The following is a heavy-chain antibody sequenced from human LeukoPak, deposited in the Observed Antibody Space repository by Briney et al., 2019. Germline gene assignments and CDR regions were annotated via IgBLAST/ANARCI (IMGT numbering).Heavy chain of an antibody. Sequence: ASVKVSCKVSGYTLTELSMHWVRQAPGKGLEWMGGFDPEDGETIYAQKLQGRVTMTTDTSTSTAYMELRSLRSDDTAVYYCAREDYGDHVWPYWGQGTLVTVSS. CDR3: AREDYGDHVWPY. D-gene: IGHD4-17*01. CDR2: FDPEDGET. V-gene: IGHV1-24*01. CDR1: GYTLTELS. J-gene: IGHJ4*02.